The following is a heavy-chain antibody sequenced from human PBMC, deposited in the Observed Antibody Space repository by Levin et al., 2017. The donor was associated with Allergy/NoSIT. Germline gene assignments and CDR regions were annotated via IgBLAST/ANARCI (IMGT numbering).Heavy chain of an antibody. CDR1: GFSFSIYT. V-gene: IGHV3-21*01. Sequence: GGSLRLSCAASGFSFSIYTMNWVRQAPGKGLEWLSFISTNSAYIFYADSVRGRFTISRYNAKGSLSLQMDNLRDDDTAVYYCAMGPGIWGQGPAVT. CDR2: ISTNSAYI. J-gene: IGHJ4*02. CDR3: AMGPGI.